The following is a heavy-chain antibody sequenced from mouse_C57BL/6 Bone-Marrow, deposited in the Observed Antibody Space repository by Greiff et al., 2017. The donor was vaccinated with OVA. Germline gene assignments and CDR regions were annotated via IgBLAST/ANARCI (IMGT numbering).Heavy chain of an antibody. D-gene: IGHD1-1*01. CDR3: ARRPITTVDWYFDV. Sequence: QVPLKVSGPGILQSSQTLSLTCSFSGFSLSTSGMGVSWIRQPSGKGLEWLAHTYWDDDKRYNPSLKSRLTISKDTSRNQVFLKITSVDTADAATYYGARRPITTVDWYFDVWGTGTTVTVSS. V-gene: IGHV8-12*01. CDR2: TYWDDDK. CDR1: GFSLSTSGMG. J-gene: IGHJ1*03.